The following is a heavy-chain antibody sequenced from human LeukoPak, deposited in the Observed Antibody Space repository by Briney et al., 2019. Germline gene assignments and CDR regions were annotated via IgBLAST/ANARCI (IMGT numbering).Heavy chain of an antibody. CDR1: GGSISSYY. V-gene: IGHV4-4*07. D-gene: IGHD3-3*01. Sequence: PSEALSLTCTVSGGSISSYYWSWIRQPAGKGLEWIGRIYTSGSTNYNPSLKSRVTMSVDTSKNQFSLKLSSVTAADTAVYYCARTTIFGGMWAFDIWGQGTMVTVSS. CDR3: ARTTIFGGMWAFDI. CDR2: IYTSGST. J-gene: IGHJ3*02.